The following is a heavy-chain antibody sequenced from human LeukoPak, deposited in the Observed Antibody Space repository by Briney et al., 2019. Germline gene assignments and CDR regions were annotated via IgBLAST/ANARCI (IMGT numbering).Heavy chain of an antibody. CDR3: ARHVIDTSGYYLDYFDN. V-gene: IGHV4-39*01. CDR2: IYYSGST. D-gene: IGHD3-22*01. Sequence: SETLSLTCTVSGGSISGSGYYWGWIRQPTGKGLEWIGSIYYSGSTYYNPSLKSRVTISVDTSKKQFSLKLSSVSAADTAVYYCARHVIDTSGYYLDYFDNWGQGTLVTVSS. CDR1: GGSISGSGYY. J-gene: IGHJ4*02.